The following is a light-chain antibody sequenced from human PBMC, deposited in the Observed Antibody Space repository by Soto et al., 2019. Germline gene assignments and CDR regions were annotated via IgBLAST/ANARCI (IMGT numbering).Light chain of an antibody. CDR3: QQSYSTPWT. Sequence: DIQMTQSPSSLSASVGDRVTITCRARQSITTYLNWYQQKPGKAPKLLIYAASSLESGVPSTLIGSGSGTNFTLTISSLQPEDFATYYCQQSYSTPWTFGQGTKVEIK. CDR2: AAS. V-gene: IGKV1-39*01. J-gene: IGKJ1*01. CDR1: QSITTY.